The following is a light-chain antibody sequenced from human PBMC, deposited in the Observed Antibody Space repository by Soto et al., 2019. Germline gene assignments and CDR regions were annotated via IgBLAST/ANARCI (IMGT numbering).Light chain of an antibody. CDR3: HQYHTRFP. CDR2: GAS. Sequence: EIVMTQSPATLSVSPGERATLSCRASQSVSSNVAWYQQKPGQAPRLLIYGASTRATGIPARFSGSGSGTEFTLTVSSLQSENSAVYYCHQYHTRFPCGPGTEVDIK. J-gene: IGKJ3*01. V-gene: IGKV3-15*01. CDR1: QSVSSN.